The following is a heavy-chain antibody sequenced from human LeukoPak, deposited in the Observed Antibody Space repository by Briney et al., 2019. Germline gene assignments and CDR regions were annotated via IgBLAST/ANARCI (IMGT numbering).Heavy chain of an antibody. CDR3: ARALTGTTPFDY. CDR1: GGSISSYY. CDR2: IYYSGST. V-gene: IGHV4-59*08. Sequence: SETLSLTCTVSGGSISSYYWSWIRQPPGKGLEWIGYIYYSGSTNYNPSLKSRVTISVDTSKNQFSLKLSSVTAADTAVYYCARALTGTTPFDYWGQGTLVTVSS. D-gene: IGHD1-7*01. J-gene: IGHJ4*02.